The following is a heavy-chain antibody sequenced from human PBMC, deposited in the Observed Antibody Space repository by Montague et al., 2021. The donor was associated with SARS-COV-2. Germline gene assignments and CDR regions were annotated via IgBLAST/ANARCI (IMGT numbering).Heavy chain of an antibody. CDR1: GGSISTYY. V-gene: IGHV4-59*01. Sequence: SETLSLTCTVSGGSISTYYWSWIRQPPGKGLDWIGYIYYSGSTNYNPSLKSRVTISVDRSVNQFSLSLSSVTAADTAVYYCAGRDGYKQTMDYWGQGTLVTVSS. J-gene: IGHJ4*02. D-gene: IGHD5-24*01. CDR2: IYYSGST. CDR3: AGRDGYKQTMDY.